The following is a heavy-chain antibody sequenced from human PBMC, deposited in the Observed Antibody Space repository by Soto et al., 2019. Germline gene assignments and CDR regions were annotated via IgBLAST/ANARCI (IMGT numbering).Heavy chain of an antibody. J-gene: IGHJ4*02. CDR2: IYYSGST. CDR3: ARGIRFLEWFTNDILYYFDY. D-gene: IGHD3-3*01. Sequence: SETLSLTCTVSGGSISSYYWSWIRQPPGKGLEWIGYIYYSGSTNYNPSLKSRVTISVDTSKNQFSLKLSSVTAADTAVYYCARGIRFLEWFTNDILYYFDYWGQGTLVTVSS. CDR1: GGSISSYY. V-gene: IGHV4-59*01.